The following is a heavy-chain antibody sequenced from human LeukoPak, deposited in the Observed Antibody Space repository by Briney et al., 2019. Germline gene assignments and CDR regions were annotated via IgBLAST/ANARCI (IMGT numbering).Heavy chain of an antibody. V-gene: IGHV4-59*01. D-gene: IGHD6-19*01. J-gene: IGHJ3*02. CDR1: GGSISSYY. CDR2: IYYSGGT. Sequence: PSETLSLTCTVSGGSISSYYWSWIRQPPGKGLEWIGYIYYSGGTNYNPSLKSRVTISVDTSKNQFSLKLSSVTAADTAVYYCARGKDQGDSGWYRWSAFDIWGQGTMVTVSS. CDR3: ARGKDQGDSGWYRWSAFDI.